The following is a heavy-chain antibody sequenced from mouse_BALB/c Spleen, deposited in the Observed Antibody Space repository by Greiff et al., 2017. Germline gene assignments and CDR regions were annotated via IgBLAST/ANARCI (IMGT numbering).Heavy chain of an antibody. CDR3: ARDGDYDGRDYAMDY. V-gene: IGHV5-9-4*01. Sequence: EVQRVESGGGLVKPGGSLKLSCAASGFTFSSYAMSWVRQSPEKRLEWVAEISSGGSYTYYPDTVTGRFTISRDNAKNTLYLEMSSLRSEDTAMYYCARDGDYDGRDYAMDYWGQGTSVTVSS. CDR2: ISSGGSYT. D-gene: IGHD2-4*01. J-gene: IGHJ4*01. CDR1: GFTFSSYA.